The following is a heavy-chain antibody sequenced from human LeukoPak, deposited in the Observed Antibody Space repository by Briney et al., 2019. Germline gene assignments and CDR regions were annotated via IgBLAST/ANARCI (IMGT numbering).Heavy chain of an antibody. CDR1: GFTFSSYA. V-gene: IGHV3-23*01. D-gene: IGHD3-16*01. CDR3: ANSQFRLGASDH. J-gene: IGHJ5*02. Sequence: GGSLRLSCAASGFTFSSYAMSWVRQAPGKGLEWVSVISGSGRSTYYAVSVKGRFTISRDNSKNTLYLQMNSLRAEDTAVYYCANSQFRLGASDHWGQGILVTVSS. CDR2: ISGSGRST.